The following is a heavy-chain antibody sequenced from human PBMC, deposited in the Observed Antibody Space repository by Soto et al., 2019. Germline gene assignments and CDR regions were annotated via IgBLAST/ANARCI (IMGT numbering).Heavy chain of an antibody. Sequence: GASVKVSCKASGYTFTSYGISWVRQAPGQGLEWMGWISAYNGNTNYAQKLQGRVTMTTDTSTSTAYMELRSLRSDDTAVYYCARGKTYGDYYYYYMDVWGKGTTVTVSS. CDR1: GYTFTSYG. D-gene: IGHD4-17*01. J-gene: IGHJ6*03. CDR3: ARGKTYGDYYYYYMDV. CDR2: ISAYNGNT. V-gene: IGHV1-18*01.